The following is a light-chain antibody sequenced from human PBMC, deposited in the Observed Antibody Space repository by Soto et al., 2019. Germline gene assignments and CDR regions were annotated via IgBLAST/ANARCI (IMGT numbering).Light chain of an antibody. V-gene: IGLV2-8*01. CDR2: EVT. CDR1: SVDINY. J-gene: IGLJ3*02. CDR3: SSYAGRDIWV. Sequence: QSALTQPPSASGSRGQSVTISCTGTSVDINYVSWFQQHPGKAPKLIICEVTKRPSGVPDRFSGSKSGNTASLTVSGLQDDDEADYCSSYAGRDIWVFGGGTKVTVL.